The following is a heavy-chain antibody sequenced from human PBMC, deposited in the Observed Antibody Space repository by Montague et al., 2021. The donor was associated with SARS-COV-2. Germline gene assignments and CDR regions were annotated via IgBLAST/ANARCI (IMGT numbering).Heavy chain of an antibody. V-gene: IGHV4-4*07. CDR3: GRGVVAATPVVDY. J-gene: IGHJ4*02. Sequence: SETLSLTCTVSGDSISSFYWNWIRQPAGKGLEWIGRIYASGGTNYNPSLKSRVTMSVDTSKNQFSLKLNSVTAADTAVYYCGRGVVAATPVVDYWGPGILVTVSS. CDR2: IYASGGT. D-gene: IGHD2-15*01. CDR1: GDSISSFY.